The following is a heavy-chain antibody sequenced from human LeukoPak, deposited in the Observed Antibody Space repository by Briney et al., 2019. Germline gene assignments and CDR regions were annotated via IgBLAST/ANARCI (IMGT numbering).Heavy chain of an antibody. D-gene: IGHD6-19*01. Sequence: GGSLRLSCAVSGFIVSRNDMTWVRQAPGKGLEWVSLLYSDGKTFYAGSVKGRFTISRDNSKNTLNLQMNSLRADDTAVYYCARAVAGLYFDYWGQGTLVTVSS. J-gene: IGHJ4*02. V-gene: IGHV3-53*01. CDR2: LYSDGKT. CDR3: ARAVAGLYFDY. CDR1: GFIVSRND.